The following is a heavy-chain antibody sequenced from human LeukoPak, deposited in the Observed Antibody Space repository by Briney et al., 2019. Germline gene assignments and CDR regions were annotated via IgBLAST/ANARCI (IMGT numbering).Heavy chain of an antibody. D-gene: IGHD3-10*01. J-gene: IGHJ4*02. Sequence: GGSLPLSCAASGFTFSNYAMSGVRQAPGKGLEWVSAISGSGGSTYYANSVKGRFTISRDNSRSTLFLQMNFLRAEDTAVYYCAKDRAYGSGNDYWGQGTPVTVSS. V-gene: IGHV3-23*01. CDR3: AKDRAYGSGNDY. CDR1: GFTFSNYA. CDR2: ISGSGGST.